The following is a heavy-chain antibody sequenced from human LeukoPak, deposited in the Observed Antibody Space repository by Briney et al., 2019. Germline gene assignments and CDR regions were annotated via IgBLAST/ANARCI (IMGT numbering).Heavy chain of an antibody. D-gene: IGHD6-6*01. V-gene: IGHV3-11*06. CDR2: ISSTSIYT. J-gene: IGHJ4*02. Sequence: PGGSLRLSCAASGFTFSDYHMSWIRQAPGKGLEWVSYISSTSIYTNYADSVKGRFTISRDNAKNSLYLQMNSLRAEDTAVYYCAREYSSSSDRLDYWGQGTLVTVSS. CDR3: AREYSSSSDRLDY. CDR1: GFTFSDYH.